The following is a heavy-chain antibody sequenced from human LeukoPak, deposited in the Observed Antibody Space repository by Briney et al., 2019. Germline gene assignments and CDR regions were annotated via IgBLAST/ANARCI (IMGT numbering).Heavy chain of an antibody. V-gene: IGHV1-2*02. J-gene: IGHJ4*02. Sequence: ASVKVSCKASGYTFTSYYMHWVRQAPGQGLEWMGWINPNSGGTNYAQKFQGRVTMTRDTSISTAYMELSRLRSDDTAVYYCARDRRSYCSGAGCDSGNDYWGRGTLVTVSS. CDR3: ARDRRSYCSGAGCDSGNDY. CDR1: GYTFTSYY. CDR2: INPNSGGT. D-gene: IGHD2-15*01.